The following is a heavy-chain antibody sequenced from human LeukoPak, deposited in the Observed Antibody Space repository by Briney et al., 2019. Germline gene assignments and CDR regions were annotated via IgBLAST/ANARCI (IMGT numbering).Heavy chain of an antibody. V-gene: IGHV1-18*01. D-gene: IGHD3-22*01. CDR3: ARGRTYYYDSSGYYYGVYGMDV. J-gene: IGHJ6*02. Sequence: ASVKVSCKASGYTFTSYGISWVRQAPGQGLEWMGWISAYNGNTNYAQKLQGRVTMTTDTSTSTAYMELRSLRSDDTAVYYCARGRTYYYDSSGYYYGVYGMDVWGQGTTVTVSS. CDR1: GYTFTSYG. CDR2: ISAYNGNT.